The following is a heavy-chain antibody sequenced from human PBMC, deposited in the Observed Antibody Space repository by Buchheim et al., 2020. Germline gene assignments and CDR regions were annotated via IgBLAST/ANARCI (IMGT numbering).Heavy chain of an antibody. V-gene: IGHV3-23*01. CDR3: AKGQQWLVGYYFDY. J-gene: IGHJ4*02. Sequence: EVQLLESGGGLVQPGGSLRLSCAASGFTLSNYAMSWVRQAPGKGLEWVSVISASGGSISYVDSVKGRFTISRESSKNTLYLQMNSLRAEDTAVYYCAKGQQWLVGYYFDYWGQGTL. D-gene: IGHD6-19*01. CDR1: GFTLSNYA. CDR2: ISASGGSI.